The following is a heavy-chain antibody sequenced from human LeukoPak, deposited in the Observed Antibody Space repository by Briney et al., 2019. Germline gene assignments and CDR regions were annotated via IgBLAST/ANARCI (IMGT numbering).Heavy chain of an antibody. Sequence: GRSLRLSCAASGFTFSSYAMHWVRQAPGKGLEWVAVISYDGSNKYYADSVKGRFTISRDNSKNTLYLQMNSLRAEDTAVYYCAKEGRRGGSGSYYASDYWGQGTLVTVSS. CDR1: GFTFSSYA. V-gene: IGHV3-30*04. D-gene: IGHD3-10*01. CDR3: AKEGRRGGSGSYYASDY. J-gene: IGHJ4*02. CDR2: ISYDGSNK.